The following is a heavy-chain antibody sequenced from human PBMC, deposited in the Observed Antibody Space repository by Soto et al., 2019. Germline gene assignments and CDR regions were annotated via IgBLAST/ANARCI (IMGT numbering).Heavy chain of an antibody. CDR2: IYYSGST. Sequence: SETLSLTCTVSGGSISSYYWSWIRQPPGKGLEWIGYIYYSGSTNYNPSLKSRVTISVDTSKNQFSLKLSSVTAADTAVYYCARDLSSRRYCSSTSCYDYYYGMDVWGQGTTVTVSS. J-gene: IGHJ6*02. CDR3: ARDLSSRRYCSSTSCYDYYYGMDV. V-gene: IGHV4-59*01. CDR1: GGSISSYY. D-gene: IGHD2-2*01.